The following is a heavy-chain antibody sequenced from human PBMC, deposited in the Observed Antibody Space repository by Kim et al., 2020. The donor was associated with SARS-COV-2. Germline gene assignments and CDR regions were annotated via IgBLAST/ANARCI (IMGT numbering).Heavy chain of an antibody. CDR3: ASLVVEND. V-gene: IGHV3-74*01. D-gene: IGHD3-16*01. CDR2: EGILT. J-gene: IGHJ4*02. Sequence: EGILTTYVASVNGRFTVSIDNPKNTLYLQMDSLRAEDTAVYYCASLVVENDWGQGTLVTVSS.